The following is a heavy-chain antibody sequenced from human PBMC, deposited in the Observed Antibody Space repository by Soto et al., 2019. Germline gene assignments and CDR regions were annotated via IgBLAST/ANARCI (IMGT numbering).Heavy chain of an antibody. V-gene: IGHV1-24*01. CDR2: FDSEDGET. Sequence: GASVKVSWKVCGYRLAELSMHWVRQAHETGLEWMGGFDSEDGETIYAQKFQRRVTMTEDTSTDTAYMELRSLRSEDTAVYYCATGLPLRYSSVWYDAFDIWGQGTMVTV. J-gene: IGHJ3*02. D-gene: IGHD6-19*01. CDR3: ATGLPLRYSSVWYDAFDI. CDR1: GYRLAELS.